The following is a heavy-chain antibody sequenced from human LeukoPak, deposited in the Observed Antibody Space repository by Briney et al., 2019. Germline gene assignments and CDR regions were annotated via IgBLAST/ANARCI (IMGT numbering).Heavy chain of an antibody. Sequence: TGGSLRLSCAASGFTFSSYEMNWVRQAPGKGLEWVSYISSSGSTIYYADSVKGRFTISRDNAKNSLYLQMNSLRAEDTAVYYCARDSITIFGVVIPNYMDVWGKGTTVTVSS. J-gene: IGHJ6*03. D-gene: IGHD3-3*01. CDR2: ISSSGSTI. V-gene: IGHV3-48*03. CDR1: GFTFSSYE. CDR3: ARDSITIFGVVIPNYMDV.